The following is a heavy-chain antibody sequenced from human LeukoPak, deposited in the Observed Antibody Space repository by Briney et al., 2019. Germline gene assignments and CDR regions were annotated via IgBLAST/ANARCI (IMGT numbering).Heavy chain of an antibody. J-gene: IGHJ4*02. CDR1: GVSISPYF. CDR3: AREGVVKGYFDY. V-gene: IGHV4-59*01. CDR2: IYYRGST. Sequence: SETLSLTCTVSGVSISPYFWSWIRQPPGKGLEWIGYIYYRGSTNYNPSLKSRVTISLDTSKDQFSLKLSSVTAADTAVYYCAREGVVKGYFDYWGQGTLVTVSS. D-gene: IGHD3-3*01.